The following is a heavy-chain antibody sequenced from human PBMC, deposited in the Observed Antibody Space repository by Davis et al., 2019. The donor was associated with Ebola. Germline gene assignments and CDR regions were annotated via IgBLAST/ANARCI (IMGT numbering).Heavy chain of an antibody. CDR1: GGSISSYH. V-gene: IGHV4-59*01. J-gene: IGHJ4*02. CDR3: ARMGFSGQPTDY. Sequence: MPSETLSLTCTVSGGSISSYHWSWIRRPPGKGLEWIGYLYYSGSTNYNPSLKSLVTISVDTSKNQFSLKLSSVTAADTAVYYCARMGFSGQPTDYWGQGTLVTVSS. CDR2: LYYSGST. D-gene: IGHD3-10*01.